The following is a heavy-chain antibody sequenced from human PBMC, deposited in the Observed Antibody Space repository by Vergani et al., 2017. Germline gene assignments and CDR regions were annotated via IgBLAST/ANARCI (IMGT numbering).Heavy chain of an antibody. CDR2: INSDGSST. D-gene: IGHD3-3*01. V-gene: IGHV3-74*01. CDR1: GFTFSSYW. Sequence: EVQLVESGGGLVQPGGSLRLSCAASGFTFSSYWMHWVRQAPGKGLVWVSRINSDGSSTSYADSVKGRFTISRDNAKNTLYLQMNRLRAEDTAVYYCAREVFGWLGAWFDPWGQGTLVTVSS. J-gene: IGHJ5*02. CDR3: AREVFGWLGAWFDP.